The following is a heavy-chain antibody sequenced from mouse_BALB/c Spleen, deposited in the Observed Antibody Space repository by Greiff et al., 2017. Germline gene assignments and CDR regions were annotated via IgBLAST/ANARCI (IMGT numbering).Heavy chain of an antibody. CDR1: GFTFTDYY. CDR2: IRNKANGYTT. CDR3: AKGMTDYCAMDY. Sequence: EVQVVESGGGLVQPGGSLRLSCEPSGFTFTDYYMSWVRQPPGKALEWLGFIRNKANGYTTEYSASVKGRFTISRDNSQSILYLQMNTLRAEDIATYYCAKGMTDYCAMDYWGEGTSVTVSS. J-gene: IGHJ4*01. V-gene: IGHV7-3*02.